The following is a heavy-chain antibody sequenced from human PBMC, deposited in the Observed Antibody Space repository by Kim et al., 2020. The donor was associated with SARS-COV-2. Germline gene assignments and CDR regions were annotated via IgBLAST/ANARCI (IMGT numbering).Heavy chain of an antibody. J-gene: IGHJ4*02. D-gene: IGHD4-17*01. CDR3: AGDYGATPNYFDF. Sequence: SETMSLTCSVSGFSISRGYSWGWIRQPPGKGLEWIGSFFHGGNTDYNPSLKKRATVSVDTSKNQVSLRLTTVTATDTALYFCAGDYGATPNYFDFWGQGILVTVSS. V-gene: IGHV4-38-2*02. CDR2: FFHGGNT. CDR1: GFSISRGYS.